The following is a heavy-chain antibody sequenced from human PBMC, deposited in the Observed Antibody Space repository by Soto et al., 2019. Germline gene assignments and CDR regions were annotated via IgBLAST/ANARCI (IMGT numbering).Heavy chain of an antibody. J-gene: IGHJ4*02. V-gene: IGHV3-23*01. CDR1: GFNFNNYA. D-gene: IGHD6-13*01. Sequence: EVQLLESGGGLVQPGGSLRLSCAASGFNFNNYAMSWVRQAPGKGLEWVSGIRGSGDRTHSADSVRGRFTISRDNYKNTLFLQMSSLRVEDTAVYYCVKEGDYSSSWWDFDSWGREPWSPSPQ. CDR3: VKEGDYSSSWWDFDS. CDR2: IRGSGDRT.